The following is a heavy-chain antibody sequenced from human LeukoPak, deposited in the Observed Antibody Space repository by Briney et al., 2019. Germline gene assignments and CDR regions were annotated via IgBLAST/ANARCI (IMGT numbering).Heavy chain of an antibody. D-gene: IGHD6-19*01. CDR1: GFTFSSYA. J-gene: IGHJ4*02. CDR2: ISYDGSNK. V-gene: IGHV3-30-3*01. CDR3: ARDKYRRSSGPFDDY. Sequence: PGGSLRLSCAASGFTFSSYAMHWVRQAPGKGLEWVAVISYDGSNKYYADSVKGRFTISRDNSKNTLYLQMNSLRAEDTAVYYCARDKYRRSSGPFDDYWGQGTLVTVSS.